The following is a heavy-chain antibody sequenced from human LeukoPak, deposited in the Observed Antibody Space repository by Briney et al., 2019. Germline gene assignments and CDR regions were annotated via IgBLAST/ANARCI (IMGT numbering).Heavy chain of an antibody. CDR3: ARASTSGRAFDY. CDR1: GGSISGYY. J-gene: IGHJ4*02. Sequence: SETLSLTRTVSGGSISGYYWSWIRQPAGKGLEWIGRIQTSGSPNYNPSLKSRLTMSVDTSENQFSLNLNSVTAADTAVYYCARASTSGRAFDYWGQGTLVTVSS. CDR2: IQTSGSP. V-gene: IGHV4-4*07. D-gene: IGHD2-2*01.